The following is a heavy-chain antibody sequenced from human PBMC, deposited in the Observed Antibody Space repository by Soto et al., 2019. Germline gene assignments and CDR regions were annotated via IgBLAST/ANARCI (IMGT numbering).Heavy chain of an antibody. CDR1: GGSITSANW. Sequence: SETLSLTCAVSGGSITSANWWTWVRQPPGGGLEWIGEISHSGITNYKASLKSRVTMSVDKTKNDVSLKLTSVTAADTAVYYCARSRGVTNTRRPYYFHSWGQGTLVTVSS. V-gene: IGHV4-4*02. J-gene: IGHJ4*02. CDR3: ARSRGVTNTRRPYYFHS. CDR2: ISHSGIT. D-gene: IGHD4-17*01.